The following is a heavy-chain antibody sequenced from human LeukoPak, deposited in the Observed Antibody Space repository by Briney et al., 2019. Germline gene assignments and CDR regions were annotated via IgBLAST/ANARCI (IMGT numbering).Heavy chain of an antibody. V-gene: IGHV3-30*19. Sequence: GGSLRLSCAASGFTFSNYGMHWVRQAPGKGLEWVAVISYDGSNKYYSDSVKGRFTISRDNSKNTLYLQMNSLRAEDTAVYYCAKRGGLRRLENKYYFYYMDVWGKGTTVTISS. J-gene: IGHJ6*03. CDR2: ISYDGSNK. D-gene: IGHD5-12*01. CDR1: GFTFSNYG. CDR3: AKRGGLRRLENKYYFYYMDV.